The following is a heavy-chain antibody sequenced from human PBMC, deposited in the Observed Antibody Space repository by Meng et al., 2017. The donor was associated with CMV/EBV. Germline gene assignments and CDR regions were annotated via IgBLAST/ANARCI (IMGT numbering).Heavy chain of an antibody. CDR2: IYYSGST. J-gene: IGHJ3*02. CDR1: GGSISSGDYY. Sequence: QVQLQESGPGTVNPSQPLSLTCTVSGGSISSGDYYWSWIRQPPGKGLEWIGHIYYSGSTYYNPSLKSRVTISVDTSKNQFSLKLSSVTAADTAVYYCARDLPIVVGAFDIWGQGTMVTVSS. V-gene: IGHV4-30-4*08. D-gene: IGHD3-22*01. CDR3: ARDLPIVVGAFDI.